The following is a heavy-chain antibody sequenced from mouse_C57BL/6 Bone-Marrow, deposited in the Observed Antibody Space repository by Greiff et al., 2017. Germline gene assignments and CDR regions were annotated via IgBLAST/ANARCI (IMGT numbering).Heavy chain of an antibody. CDR2: ISDGGSYT. Sequence: EVQRVESGGGLVKPGGSLKLSCAASGFTFSSYAMSWVRQTPEKRLEWVATISDGGSYTYYPDNVKGRFTISRDNAKNNLYLQMSHLKSEDTAMYYCARGGDGYDPYAMDYWGQGTSVTVSS. D-gene: IGHD2-2*01. V-gene: IGHV5-4*01. CDR3: ARGGDGYDPYAMDY. CDR1: GFTFSSYA. J-gene: IGHJ4*01.